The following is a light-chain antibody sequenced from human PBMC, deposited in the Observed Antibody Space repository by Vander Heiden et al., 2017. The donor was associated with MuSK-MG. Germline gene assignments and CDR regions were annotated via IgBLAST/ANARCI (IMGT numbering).Light chain of an antibody. V-gene: IGKV3-15*01. J-gene: IGKJ1*01. CDR3: QQYNDWPWT. Sequence: ELVMTQYPATLSVSPGERATLSCRASQSVSTNLAWYQHRPGQPPRLLIYGAFTRATGVAGRFSGSASGTDFTLTISSLQSEDFALYYCQQYNDWPWTFGQGTKVEIK. CDR1: QSVSTN. CDR2: GAF.